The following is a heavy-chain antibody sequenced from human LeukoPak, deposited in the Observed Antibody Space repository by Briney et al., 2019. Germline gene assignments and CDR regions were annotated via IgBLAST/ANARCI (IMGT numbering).Heavy chain of an antibody. V-gene: IGHV3-30*04. J-gene: IGHJ4*02. D-gene: IGHD3-9*01. CDR3: ARDFDIMTGYSVFDY. CDR2: MSHDGSNE. CDR1: GFTFSDYV. Sequence: PGKPLRLSCAASGFTFSDYVIYWVRQAPGKGLEWVAVMSHDGSNEGYADSVKGRFTISRDNSKKTLYLQMNSLRPDDTAMYYCARDFDIMTGYSVFDYWGQGTLVTVSS.